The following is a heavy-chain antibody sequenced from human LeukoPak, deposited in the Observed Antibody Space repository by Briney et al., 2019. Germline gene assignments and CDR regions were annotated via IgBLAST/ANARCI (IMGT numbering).Heavy chain of an antibody. CDR2: ISSSGSTI. CDR1: GFTFSDYY. J-gene: IGHJ6*04. V-gene: IGHV3-11*04. CDR3: ARVYGIVVVPAATRYMDV. Sequence: TGGSLRLSCAASGFTFSDYYMSWIRQAPGKGLEWVSYISSSGSTIYYADSVKGRFTISRDNAKNSLYLQMNSLRAEDTAVYYCARVYGIVVVPAATRYMDVWGKGTTVTVSS. D-gene: IGHD2-2*01.